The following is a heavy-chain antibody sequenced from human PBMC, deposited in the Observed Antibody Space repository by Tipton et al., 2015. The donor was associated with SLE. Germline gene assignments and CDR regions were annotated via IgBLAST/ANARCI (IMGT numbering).Heavy chain of an antibody. D-gene: IGHD2-2*01. V-gene: IGHV1-46*01. CDR2: INPSGGRT. CDR1: GYTFTSYH. Sequence: QSGAEVKKPGASVKVSCKASGYTFTSYHMHWVRQAPGQGLEWMGIINPSGGRTTYAQKFQGRVTMTTDTSTSTAYMELRSLASDDTAVYYCARGCSSTSCYSYYYYAMDVWGQGTTVTVS. J-gene: IGHJ6*02. CDR3: ARGCSSTSCYSYYYYAMDV.